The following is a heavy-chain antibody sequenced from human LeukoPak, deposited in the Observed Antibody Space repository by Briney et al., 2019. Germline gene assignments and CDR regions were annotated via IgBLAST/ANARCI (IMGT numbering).Heavy chain of an antibody. Sequence: GAPVKVSCKASGYTFTGYYMHWVRQAPGQGLEWMGRINPNSGGTNYAQKFQGRVTMTRDTSISTAYMELSRLRSDDTAVYYCARDLRGYYYYMDVWGKGTTVTVSS. CDR3: ARDLRGYYYYMDV. J-gene: IGHJ6*03. CDR2: INPNSGGT. CDR1: GYTFTGYY. D-gene: IGHD3-10*01. V-gene: IGHV1-2*06.